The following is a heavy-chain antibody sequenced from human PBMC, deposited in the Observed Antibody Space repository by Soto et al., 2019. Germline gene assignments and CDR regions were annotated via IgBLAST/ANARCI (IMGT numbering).Heavy chain of an antibody. CDR1: GFTFSSYA. CDR2: ISYDGSNK. Sequence: GGSLRLSCAASGFTFSSYAMHWVRQAPGKGLEWVAVISYDGSNKYYADSVKGRFPISRDNSKNTLYLQMNSLRAEDTAVYYCARNMKGWFGPYYYYYGMDVWGQGTTVTVSS. V-gene: IGHV3-30-3*01. D-gene: IGHD3-10*01. J-gene: IGHJ6*02. CDR3: ARNMKGWFGPYYYYYGMDV.